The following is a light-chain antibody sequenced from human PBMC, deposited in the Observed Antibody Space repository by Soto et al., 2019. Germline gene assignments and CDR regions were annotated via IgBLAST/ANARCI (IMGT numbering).Light chain of an antibody. CDR1: QSVSSSY. Sequence: EIVLTQSPGTLSLSPGERATLSCRASQSVSSSYLAWYQQKPGQAPRLLIYGASSRATGIPDRFSGSGCGTDPTLSISKLAPEDFLLYYCQHYCSSSLVTFGQGTRLEIQ. J-gene: IGKJ5*01. V-gene: IGKV3-20*01. CDR2: GAS. CDR3: QHYCSSSLVT.